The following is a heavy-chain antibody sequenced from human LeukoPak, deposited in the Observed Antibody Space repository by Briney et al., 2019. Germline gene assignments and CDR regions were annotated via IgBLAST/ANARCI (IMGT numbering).Heavy chain of an antibody. J-gene: IGHJ4*02. CDR2: INWNGGST. V-gene: IGHV3-20*04. Sequence: GGSLRLSCAASGFTFDDYGMSWVRQAPGKGLEWVSGINWNGGSTGYADSVKGRFTISRDNAKNSLYLQMNSLRAEDTALYYCARDLFGREGFGELPGYWGQGTLVTVSS. D-gene: IGHD3-10*01. CDR1: GFTFDDYG. CDR3: ARDLFGREGFGELPGY.